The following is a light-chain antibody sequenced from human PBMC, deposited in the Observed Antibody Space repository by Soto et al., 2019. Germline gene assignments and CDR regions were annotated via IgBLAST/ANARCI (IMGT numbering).Light chain of an antibody. J-gene: IGKJ5*01. CDR1: QDSSKY. V-gene: IGKV1-9*01. CDR3: QQVNSFPST. CDR2: AAS. Sequence: IQLTQSPSSLSASVGDRVTITCRTSQDSSKYLAWYQQKPGKAPRLLIYAASTLQTGVPSRFSGGGSGTDFTLTLSSLQPEDFATYYCQQVNSFPSTFGQGTRLEI.